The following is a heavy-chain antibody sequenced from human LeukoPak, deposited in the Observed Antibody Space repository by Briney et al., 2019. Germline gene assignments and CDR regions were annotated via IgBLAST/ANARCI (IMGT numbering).Heavy chain of an antibody. J-gene: IGHJ4*02. D-gene: IGHD6-13*01. CDR3: AKDQGSWYLGTRVDS. Sequence: PGGSLRLSCAASGFTFSSYALSWVRQAPGKGLEWVSAISGSGGSTYYADSVKGRFTISRDNSKNTRYLQMNSLRAEDTAVYYCAKDQGSWYLGTRVDSWGQGTLVTVSS. V-gene: IGHV3-23*01. CDR2: ISGSGGST. CDR1: GFTFSSYA.